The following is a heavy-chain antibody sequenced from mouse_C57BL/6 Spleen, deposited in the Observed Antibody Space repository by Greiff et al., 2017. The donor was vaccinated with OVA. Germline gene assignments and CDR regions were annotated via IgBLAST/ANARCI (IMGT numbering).Heavy chain of an antibody. J-gene: IGHJ1*03. CDR3: ARDREYWYFDV. Sequence: EVQVVESGGGLVKPGGSLKLSCAASGFTFSSYAMSWVRQTPGKRLEWVATISDGGSYTYYPDNVKGRFTISRDNAKNNLYLQMSHLKSEDTAMYYCARDREYWYFDVWGTGTTVTVSS. D-gene: IGHD3-1*01. CDR2: ISDGGSYT. V-gene: IGHV5-4*01. CDR1: GFTFSSYA.